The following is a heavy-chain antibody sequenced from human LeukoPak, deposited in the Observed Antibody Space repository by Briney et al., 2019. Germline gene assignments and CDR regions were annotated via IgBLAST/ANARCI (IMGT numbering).Heavy chain of an antibody. D-gene: IGHD3-22*01. CDR1: GGSFSGYY. J-gene: IGHJ4*02. CDR3: ARGRDYYDSSGYHFDY. V-gene: IGHV4-34*01. Sequence: PSETLSLTCVVYGGSFSGYYWSWIRQSPGKGLEWIGEINHRGSTNYNPSLKRRVTISLDTSKNQFSLKLSSVTAADTAAYYCARGRDYYDSSGYHFDYWGQGTLVTVSS. CDR2: INHRGST.